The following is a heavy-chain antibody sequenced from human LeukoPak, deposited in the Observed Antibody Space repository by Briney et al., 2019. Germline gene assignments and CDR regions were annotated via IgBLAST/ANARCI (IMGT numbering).Heavy chain of an antibody. D-gene: IGHD2-21*01. J-gene: IGHJ4*02. CDR3: ARDPDILLGVNFDY. V-gene: IGHV3-7*01. CDR2: IKQDGSEK. Sequence: GSLRLSCAASGFTFSSYWMSWVRQAPGKGLEWVANIKQDGSEKYYVDSVKGRFTISRDNAKNSLHLQMHSLRAEDTAVYYCARDPDILLGVNFDYWGQGALVIVSS. CDR1: GFTFSSYW.